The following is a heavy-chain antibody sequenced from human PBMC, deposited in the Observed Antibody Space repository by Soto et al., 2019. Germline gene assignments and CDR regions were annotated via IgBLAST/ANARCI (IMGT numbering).Heavy chain of an antibody. Sequence: SETLSLTCGVSGESFSGYYWSWIRQPPGKGLEWIGQISHGGGTNYSPSLKSRVTISVDTSKNQFSLELSSVTAADTAVYYCARPHYDSNTFYSFFDYWGQGTLVTVSS. J-gene: IGHJ4*02. CDR1: GESFSGYY. V-gene: IGHV4-34*01. CDR2: ISHGGGT. CDR3: ARPHYDSNTFYSFFDY. D-gene: IGHD3-22*01.